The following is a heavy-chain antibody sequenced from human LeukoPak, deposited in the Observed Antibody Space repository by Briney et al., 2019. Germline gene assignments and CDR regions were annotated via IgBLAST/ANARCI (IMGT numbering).Heavy chain of an antibody. V-gene: IGHV3-30*02. CDR3: ARDKSGWYRDAFDI. D-gene: IGHD6-19*01. CDR1: GFIFSSYG. Sequence: GGSLRLSCAASGFIFSSYGIHWVRQAPGQGLEWVTFIQYDGTDKYYADSVKGRFTISRDNAKNSLYLQMNSLRAEDTALYHCARDKSGWYRDAFDIWGQGTMVTVSS. J-gene: IGHJ3*02. CDR2: IQYDGTDK.